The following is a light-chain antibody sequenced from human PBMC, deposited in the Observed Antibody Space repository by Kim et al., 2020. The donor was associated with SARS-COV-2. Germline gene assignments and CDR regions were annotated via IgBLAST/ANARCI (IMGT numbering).Light chain of an antibody. CDR1: SGGSASNY. V-gene: IGLV6-57*02. CDR2: EDN. J-gene: IGLJ2*01. Sequence: GKTVTISCTGSSGGSASNYVVWYQQRPGSAPPTVIYEDNQRPSGVPDRFSGSIDSSTNSASLTIAGLKTEEEADYCSQSYDSSNVVFGGGTQLTVL. CDR3: QSYDSSNVV.